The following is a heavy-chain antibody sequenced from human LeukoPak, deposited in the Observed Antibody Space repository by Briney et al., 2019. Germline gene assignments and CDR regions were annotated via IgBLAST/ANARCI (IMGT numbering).Heavy chain of an antibody. Sequence: ASVKVSCKASGYTFPNYGIHWVRQAPGQGLEWMGWISAYNGNTNSAQKLQGRVTMTTDTSTSTAYMELRSLRSDDTAVYYCARGSYRYEDRGLDPWGQGTLVTVSS. CDR2: ISAYNGNT. V-gene: IGHV1-18*01. J-gene: IGHJ5*02. CDR1: GYTFPNYG. CDR3: ARGSYRYEDRGLDP. D-gene: IGHD3-16*02.